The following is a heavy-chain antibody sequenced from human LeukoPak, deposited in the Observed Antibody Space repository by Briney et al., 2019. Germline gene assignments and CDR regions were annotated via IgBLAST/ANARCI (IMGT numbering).Heavy chain of an antibody. CDR2: ISSSSSTI. J-gene: IGHJ6*04. CDR3: ARDAPLGLNV. D-gene: IGHD6-6*01. V-gene: IGHV3-48*01. Sequence: PGGSLRLSCAASGFTFSSYSMNWVRQAPGKGLEWVSYISSSSSTIYYADSVKGRFTISRDNAKNSLYLQMNSLRAEDTAVYYCARDAPLGLNVWGKGTTVTVSS. CDR1: GFTFSSYS.